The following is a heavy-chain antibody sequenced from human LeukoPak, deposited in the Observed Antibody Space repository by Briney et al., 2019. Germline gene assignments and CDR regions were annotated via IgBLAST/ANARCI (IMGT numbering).Heavy chain of an antibody. J-gene: IGHJ5*02. V-gene: IGHV4-59*01. CDR1: GGSISNYY. CDR3: ARGGNYWPQWWFDP. D-gene: IGHD1-26*01. Sequence: SETLSLTCTVSGGSISNYYWSWIRQPPGKGLEWIGYIYYSGNTYYNPSLKSRVTISVDTSKNQFSLRLSSVTAADTAVYYCARGGNYWPQWWFDPWGRGTLVSVSS. CDR2: IYYSGNT.